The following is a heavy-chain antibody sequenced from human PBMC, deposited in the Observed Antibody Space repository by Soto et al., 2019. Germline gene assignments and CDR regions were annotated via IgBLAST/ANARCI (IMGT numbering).Heavy chain of an antibody. D-gene: IGHD1-7*01. CDR3: AREALELRPRVDAFDI. Sequence: LSLTCTVSGGSISSGGYYWSWIRQHPGKGLEWIGYIYYSGSTYYNPSLKSRVTISVDTSKNQFSLKLSSVTAADTAVYYCAREALELRPRVDAFDIWGQGTMVTV. CDR2: IYYSGST. V-gene: IGHV4-31*03. J-gene: IGHJ3*02. CDR1: GGSISSGGYY.